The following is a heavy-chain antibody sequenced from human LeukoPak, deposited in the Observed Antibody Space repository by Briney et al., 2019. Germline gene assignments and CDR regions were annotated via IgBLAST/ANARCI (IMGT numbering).Heavy chain of an antibody. V-gene: IGHV4-39*07. D-gene: IGHD4-23*01. Sequence: PSETLSLTCTVSAGSISSSSYYWGWIRQPPGKGLEWIGSIYYSGSTYYNPSLKSRVTISVDTSKNQFSMKLSSVTAADTAVYYCASQINDYGGRWFDYWGQGTLVTVSS. CDR2: IYYSGST. CDR1: AGSISSSSYY. CDR3: ASQINDYGGRWFDY. J-gene: IGHJ4*02.